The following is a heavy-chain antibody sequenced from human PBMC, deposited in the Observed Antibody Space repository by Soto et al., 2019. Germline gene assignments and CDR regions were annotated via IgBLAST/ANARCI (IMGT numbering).Heavy chain of an antibody. CDR2: ISYDGSNK. D-gene: IGHD1-26*01. J-gene: IGHJ6*02. Sequence: QVQLVESGGGVVQPGRSLRLSCAASGFTFSSYAMHWVRQAPGKGLEWVAVISYDGSNKYYADSVKGRFTISRDNSKNTLYLQMHSLRAEDTAVYYCASLFPWDSSYYYGMDVWGQGTTVTVSS. CDR1: GFTFSSYA. V-gene: IGHV3-30-3*01. CDR3: ASLFPWDSSYYYGMDV.